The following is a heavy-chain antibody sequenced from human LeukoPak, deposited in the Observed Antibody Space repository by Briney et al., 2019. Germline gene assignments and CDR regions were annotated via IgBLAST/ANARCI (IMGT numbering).Heavy chain of an antibody. D-gene: IGHD6-13*01. Sequence: GGSLRLSCAASGFTFNSYWMHWVRQAPGKGLVWVSRINSDGSSTSYADSVKGRFTISRGNAKNTLYLQMNSLRAEDTAVYYCARDREEYSSSWSVYYYYYYMDVWGKGTTVTVSS. CDR2: INSDGSST. J-gene: IGHJ6*03. V-gene: IGHV3-74*01. CDR3: ARDREEYSSSWSVYYYYYYMDV. CDR1: GFTFNSYW.